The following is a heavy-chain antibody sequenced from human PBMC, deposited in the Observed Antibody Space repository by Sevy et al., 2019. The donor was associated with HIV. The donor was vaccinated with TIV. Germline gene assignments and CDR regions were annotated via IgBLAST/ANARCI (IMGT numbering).Heavy chain of an antibody. Sequence: SETLSLTCAVSGYSISSGYYWGWIRQPPGKGLEWIGSIYHSGSTYYNPSLKSRVTIPVDTSKNQFSLKLSSVTAADTAVYYCARDSGTVTLYYFDYWGQGTLVTVSS. CDR3: ARDSGTVTLYYFDY. CDR2: IYHSGST. J-gene: IGHJ4*02. CDR1: GYSISSGYY. V-gene: IGHV4-38-2*02. D-gene: IGHD4-17*01.